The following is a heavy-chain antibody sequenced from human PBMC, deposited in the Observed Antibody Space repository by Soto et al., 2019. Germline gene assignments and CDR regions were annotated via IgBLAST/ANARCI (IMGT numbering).Heavy chain of an antibody. D-gene: IGHD5-18*01. CDR3: ARARQRDTGRGLDV. V-gene: IGHV4-59*01. Sequence: ETLALACTISGDSINNYFWNWIRQSPGKGLEWIGYISYSGSTSYNPSLQSRVTISSDTSKNQFYLELSSVTAADTAVYYCARARQRDTGRGLDVWGQGTTVTVYS. CDR1: GDSINNYF. CDR2: ISYSGST. J-gene: IGHJ6*02.